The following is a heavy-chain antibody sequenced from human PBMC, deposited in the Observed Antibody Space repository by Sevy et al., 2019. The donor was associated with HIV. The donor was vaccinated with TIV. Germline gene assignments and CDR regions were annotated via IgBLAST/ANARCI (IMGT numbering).Heavy chain of an antibody. D-gene: IGHD5-12*01. CDR3: AREWVWDGYNYYFDY. CDR2: TYYRSKWYN. V-gene: IGHV6-1*01. J-gene: IGHJ4*02. CDR1: GDSVSSNSAA. Sequence: KQSQTLSLTCAISGDSVSSNSAAWNWTRQSPSRGLEWLGRTYYRSKWYNDYAVSVKSRITINPDTSKNQFSLQLNSVTPEDTAVYYCAREWVWDGYNYYFDYWGQGTLVTVSS.